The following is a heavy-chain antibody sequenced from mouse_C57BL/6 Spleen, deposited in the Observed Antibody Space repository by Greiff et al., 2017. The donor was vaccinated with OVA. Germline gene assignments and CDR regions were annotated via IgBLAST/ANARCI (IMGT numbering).Heavy chain of an antibody. CDR3: ASGQNVFYAMDY. J-gene: IGHJ4*01. Sequence: EVQLQESGGGLVKPGGSLKLSCAASGFTFSDYGMHWVRQAPEKGLEWVAYISSGSSTIYYADTVKGRFTISRDNAKNTLFLQMTSLRSEDAAMDYCASGQNVFYAMDYWGQGTSVTVSS. D-gene: IGHD3-3*01. V-gene: IGHV5-17*01. CDR1: GFTFSDYG. CDR2: ISSGSSTI.